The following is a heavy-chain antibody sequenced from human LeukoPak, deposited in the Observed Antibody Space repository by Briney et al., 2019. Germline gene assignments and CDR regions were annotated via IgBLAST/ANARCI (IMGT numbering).Heavy chain of an antibody. CDR1: GFTFSSYA. CDR2: ISGSGGSK. Sequence: PGGSLRLSCAAPGFTFSSYAMSWVRQAPGKGLEWVSDISGSGGSKYYADFVKGRFTISRDNSKNTLYLQMNSLRAEDTAVYYCAIMHPYYDGSGYWVQWGQGTLVTVSS. CDR3: AIMHPYYDGSGYWVQ. J-gene: IGHJ4*02. V-gene: IGHV3-23*01. D-gene: IGHD3-22*01.